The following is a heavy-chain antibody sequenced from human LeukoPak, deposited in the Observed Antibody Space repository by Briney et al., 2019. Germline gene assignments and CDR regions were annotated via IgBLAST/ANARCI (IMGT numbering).Heavy chain of an antibody. V-gene: IGHV4-38-2*01. Sequence: SETLSLTCAVSGYSISSGYSWGWIRQPPGKGLEWIGSFSHSGSTYYNPSLKRRVTISVDTSKNRFSLKLSSVTAADTAVYFCARGSRSPSYYYYYYMDVWGKGTTVTVSS. CDR3: ARGSRSPSYYYYYYMDV. D-gene: IGHD1-26*01. CDR2: FSHSGST. CDR1: GYSISSGYS. J-gene: IGHJ6*03.